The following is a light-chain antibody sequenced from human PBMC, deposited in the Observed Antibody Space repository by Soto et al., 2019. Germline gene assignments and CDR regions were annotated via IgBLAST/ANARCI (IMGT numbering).Light chain of an antibody. J-gene: IGKJ4*01. CDR2: KAS. V-gene: IGKV1-5*03. CDR1: QSISSW. CDR3: QQYNSYPLT. Sequence: DIPMTQSPSTLSASVGDRVTITCRASQSISSWLAWYQQKPGKAPKILIDKASSLESGVPSRFSGSGSGTEFTLTISSLQPDDFATYYCQQYNSYPLTFGGGTKVEIK.